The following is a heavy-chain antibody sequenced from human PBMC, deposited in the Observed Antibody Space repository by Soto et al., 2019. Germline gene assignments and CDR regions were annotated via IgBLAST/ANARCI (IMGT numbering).Heavy chain of an antibody. J-gene: IGHJ6*02. CDR3: ARDWAYYDFWSGYPALRYYYGMDV. V-gene: IGHV1-69*13. D-gene: IGHD3-3*01. CDR2: IIPIFGTA. Sequence: AVKVSCKASGGTFSSYAISWVRQAPGQGLEWMGGIIPIFGTANYAQKFQGRVTITADESTSTAYMELSSLRSEDTAVYYCARDWAYYDFWSGYPALRYYYGMDVWGQGTTVTVSS. CDR1: GGTFSSYA.